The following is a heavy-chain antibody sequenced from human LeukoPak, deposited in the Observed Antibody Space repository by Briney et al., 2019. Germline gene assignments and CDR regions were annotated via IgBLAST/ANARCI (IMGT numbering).Heavy chain of an antibody. J-gene: IGHJ5*02. CDR2: ISYDGSNE. CDR1: GFTFSSYG. D-gene: IGHD4-11*01. CDR3: AREGVTTDGNWFDP. V-gene: IGHV3-30*03. Sequence: GGSLRLSCAASGFTFSSYGMHWVRQAPGKGLEWVALISYDGSNEYYADSVRGRFTISRDNSKFTLYMQMNSLRAEDTAVYYCAREGVTTDGNWFDPWGQGTLVTVSS.